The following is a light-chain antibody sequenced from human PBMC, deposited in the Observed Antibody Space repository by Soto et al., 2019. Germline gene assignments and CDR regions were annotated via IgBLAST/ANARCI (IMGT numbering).Light chain of an antibody. Sequence: QSVLTQPRSVSGSPGQSVTLSCTGTSSDVGGYNYVSWYQQHPGKAPKLMIYDVSKRPSGVPDRFSGSKSGNTASLTISGLQAEDEDDYYCCSYEGSYSRVFGTGTKVTVL. CDR2: DVS. CDR1: SSDVGGYNY. CDR3: CSYEGSYSRV. J-gene: IGLJ1*01. V-gene: IGLV2-11*01.